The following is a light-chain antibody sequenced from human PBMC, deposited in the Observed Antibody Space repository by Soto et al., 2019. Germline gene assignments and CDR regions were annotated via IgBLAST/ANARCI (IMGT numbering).Light chain of an antibody. CDR1: QSISNY. CDR2: TAS. CDR3: QQSYSTPPT. V-gene: IGKV1-39*01. J-gene: IGKJ1*01. Sequence: DIQMTQSPSSLSASVGDRVTITCRASQSISNYLNWYQQKPGKAPKLLIYTASSLQSGVPSGFSGSGSGTDFTLTISSLQPEDFATYYCQQSYSTPPTFGQGTKVEIK.